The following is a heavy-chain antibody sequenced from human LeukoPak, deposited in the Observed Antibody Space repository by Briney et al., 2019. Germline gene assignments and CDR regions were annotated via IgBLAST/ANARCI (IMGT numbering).Heavy chain of an antibody. CDR2: IFYSGST. D-gene: IGHD2-2*01. V-gene: IGHV4-59*08. Sequence: SETLSLTCTVSGGSMHTYYWSWIRQTPRKGLEWIGYIFYSGSTNYNPSLRSRVTISIDTSKNQFSLKLSSVTAADTAFYYCARHSSYYYGMDVWGQGTTVTVSS. J-gene: IGHJ6*02. CDR1: GGSMHTYY. CDR3: ARHSSYYYGMDV.